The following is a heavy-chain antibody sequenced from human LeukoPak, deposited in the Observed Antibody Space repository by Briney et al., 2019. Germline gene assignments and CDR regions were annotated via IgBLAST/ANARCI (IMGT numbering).Heavy chain of an antibody. J-gene: IGHJ4*02. CDR3: ANLLRWEPY. CDR2: ISYDGSNK. D-gene: IGHD4-23*01. V-gene: IGHV3-30*18. CDR1: GSTFSSYG. Sequence: PGGSLRLSCAASGSTFSSYGMHWVRQAPGKGLEWVAVISYDGSNKYYADSVKGRFTISRDNSKNTLYLQMNSLRAEDTAVYYCANLLRWEPYWGQGTLVTVSS.